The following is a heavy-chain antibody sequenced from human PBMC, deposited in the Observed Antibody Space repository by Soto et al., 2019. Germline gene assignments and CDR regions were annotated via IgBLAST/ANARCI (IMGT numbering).Heavy chain of an antibody. D-gene: IGHD2-15*01. CDR3: ASDLGGYDYGMDV. Sequence: PGGSLRLSCAASGFTFSSFAMHWVRQAPGKGLEWVAFISYDGSNKYYADSVKGRFSISRDTSKNTLYLQMNSLRPEDTAVYYCASDLGGYDYGMDVWGQGTMVTVSS. V-gene: IGHV3-30-3*01. CDR2: ISYDGSNK. CDR1: GFTFSSFA. J-gene: IGHJ6*02.